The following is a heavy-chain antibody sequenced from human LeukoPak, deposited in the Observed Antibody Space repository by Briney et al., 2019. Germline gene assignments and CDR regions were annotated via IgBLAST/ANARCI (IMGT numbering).Heavy chain of an antibody. CDR1: GFTFSDYY. D-gene: IGHD3-22*01. J-gene: IGHJ6*02. Sequence: GGSLRLSCAASGFTFSDYYMSWIRQAPGKGLEWVSYISSSGSTIYYAASVKGRFTISRDNAKNSLYLQMNSLRAEDTAVYYCARDLNYYDSSGYRIHYGMDVWGQGTTATVSS. CDR3: ARDLNYYDSSGYRIHYGMDV. V-gene: IGHV3-11*01. CDR2: ISSSGSTI.